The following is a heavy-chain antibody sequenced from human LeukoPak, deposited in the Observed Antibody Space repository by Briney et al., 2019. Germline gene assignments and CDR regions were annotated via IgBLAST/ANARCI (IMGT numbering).Heavy chain of an antibody. CDR3: AKASWVSTADAVL. CDR1: GFTFSSYA. D-gene: IGHD3-16*01. V-gene: IGHV3-23*01. J-gene: IGHJ4*02. Sequence: GGFLRLSCVASGFTFSSYAMSWVRETPARGLEWVSSLRGNGDAFYADSVKGRFTLSRDESRNTVYLQLNKLRVEDTAIYYCAKASWVSTADAVLWGQGTLVTVSS. CDR2: LRGNGDA.